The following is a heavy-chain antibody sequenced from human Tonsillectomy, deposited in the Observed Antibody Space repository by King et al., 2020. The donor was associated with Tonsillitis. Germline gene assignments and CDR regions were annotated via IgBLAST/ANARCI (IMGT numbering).Heavy chain of an antibody. CDR2: VKSKTGGGTT. Sequence: EVQLVESGGDLVKPGGSLRLSCAASGFTFSNVWMNWVRQAPGKGLEWVGRVKSKTGGGTTDYAAPVKGRFTISRDDSKITLYLQMNSLKTEDTAVYYCSTLNQYNSFDYWGQGTLVTVSS. CDR1: GFTFSNVW. V-gene: IGHV3-15*07. J-gene: IGHJ4*02. CDR3: STLNQYNSFDY. D-gene: IGHD6-6*01.